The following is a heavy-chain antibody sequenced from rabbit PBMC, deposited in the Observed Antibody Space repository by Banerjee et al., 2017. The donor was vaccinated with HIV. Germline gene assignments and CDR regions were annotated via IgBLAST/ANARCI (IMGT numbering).Heavy chain of an antibody. CDR3: ARGIYGGNGHFNL. V-gene: IGHV1S45*01. CDR2: IYTSSGST. CDR1: GFSFSNIYY. D-gene: IGHD4-2*01. Sequence: QEQLKESGGGLVQPEGSLTLTCTASGFSFSNIYYMCWVRQAPGKGLELIACIYTSSGSTYYASWAKGRFTISKTSSTTVTLQMTSLTTADTATYFCARGIYGGNGHFNLWGQGTLVTVS. J-gene: IGHJ4*01.